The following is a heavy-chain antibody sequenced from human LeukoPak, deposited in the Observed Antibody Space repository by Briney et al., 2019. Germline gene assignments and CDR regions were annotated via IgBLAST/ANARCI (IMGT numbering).Heavy chain of an antibody. CDR1: GFTFSNYP. CDR2: ISTDGGST. Sequence: PGGSRRLSCSASGFTFSNYPTSWVRQAPGKGLEYVSAISTDGGSTYYADSVKGRVTISRDNSKNALYLQMSSLRAEDTAVYYCVKDLRVGGDYWGQGTLVTVSS. D-gene: IGHD3-16*01. V-gene: IGHV3-64D*06. J-gene: IGHJ4*02. CDR3: VKDLRVGGDY.